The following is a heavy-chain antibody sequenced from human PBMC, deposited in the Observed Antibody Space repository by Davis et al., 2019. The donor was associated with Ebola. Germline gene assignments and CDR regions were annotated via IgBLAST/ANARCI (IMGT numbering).Heavy chain of an antibody. CDR1: GGTFSSYA. D-gene: IGHD2-21*01. V-gene: IGHV1-69*13. CDR3: ARRSWQYCGGDCYFLFDP. J-gene: IGHJ5*02. Sequence: SVQVSCKASGGTFSSYAISWVRQAPGQGREWMGGIIPIFGTANYAQKFQGRVTITADESTSTAYMELSSLRSEDTAVYYCARRSWQYCGGDCYFLFDPWGQGTLVTVSS. CDR2: IIPIFGTA.